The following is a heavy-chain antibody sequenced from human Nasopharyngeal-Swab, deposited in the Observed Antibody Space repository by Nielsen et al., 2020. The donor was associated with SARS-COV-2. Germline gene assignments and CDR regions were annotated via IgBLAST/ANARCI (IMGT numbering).Heavy chain of an antibody. CDR3: ARCDSSGYYYWPNFDL. CDR1: GGPMSRYY. CDR2: IYYSGST. J-gene: IGHJ2*01. V-gene: IGHV4-59*13. Sequence: SETLSLTCTVPGGPMSRYYWGWIRQPPGKGLEWIGYIYYSGSTNYNPSLKSRVTLSVDTSKNQFSLKLRSVTAADTAVYYCARCDSSGYYYWPNFDLWGRGTLVTVSS. D-gene: IGHD3-22*01.